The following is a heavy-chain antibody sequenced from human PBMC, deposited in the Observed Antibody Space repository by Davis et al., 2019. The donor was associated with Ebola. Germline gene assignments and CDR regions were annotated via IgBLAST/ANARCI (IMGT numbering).Heavy chain of an antibody. Sequence: AASVKVSCKASGGTFSSYAISWVRQAPGQGLEWMGGIIPIFGTANYAQKFQGRVTITADKSTSTAYMELSSLRSEDTAVYYCARPRDYYGSGGSFDYWGQGTLVTVSS. CDR1: GGTFSSYA. CDR2: IIPIFGTA. CDR3: ARPRDYYGSGGSFDY. V-gene: IGHV1-69*06. J-gene: IGHJ4*02. D-gene: IGHD3-10*01.